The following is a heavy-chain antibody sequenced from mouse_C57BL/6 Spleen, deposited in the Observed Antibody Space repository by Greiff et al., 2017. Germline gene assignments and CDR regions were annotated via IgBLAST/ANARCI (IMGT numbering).Heavy chain of an antibody. CDR3: ASYGSSYGAMDY. Sequence: QVQLQQPGAELVKPGASVKLSCKASGYTFTSYWMHWVKQRPGQGLEWIGMIHPNSGSTNYNEKFKSKATLTVDKSSSTAYMQLSSLTSEDSAVYYCASYGSSYGAMDYWGQGTSVTVSS. CDR1: GYTFTSYW. D-gene: IGHD1-1*01. V-gene: IGHV1-64*01. J-gene: IGHJ4*01. CDR2: IHPNSGST.